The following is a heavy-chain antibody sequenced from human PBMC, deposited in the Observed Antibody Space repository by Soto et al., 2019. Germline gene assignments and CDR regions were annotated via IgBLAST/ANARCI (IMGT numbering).Heavy chain of an antibody. CDR2: IYYSGST. V-gene: IGHV4-39*01. CDR3: ARHGVLRYCSRTSCAGGTYNWFDP. D-gene: IGHD2-2*01. J-gene: IGHJ5*02. CDR1: GGSISSSIYY. Sequence: SETLSLTCTVSGGSISSSIYYWGWIRHPPGNGLEWIGSIYYSGSTYYNPSLKSRVTISVDTSKNQFSLKLSSVTAADTAVYYCARHGVLRYCSRTSCAGGTYNWFDPWGQGTL.